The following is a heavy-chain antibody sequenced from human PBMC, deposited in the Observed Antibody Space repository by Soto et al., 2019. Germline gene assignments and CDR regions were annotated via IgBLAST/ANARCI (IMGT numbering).Heavy chain of an antibody. J-gene: IGHJ6*02. Sequence: EVQVVESGGGLVQPGRSLRLSCAASGFSFDDYAMHWVRQAPGKGLEWVSGISWNSGTIGYADSVKGRFTISRDNAKNSLYRQMNSLRGEDTALYYCAKSTGGTANGMGVWGQGTTVTVSS. CDR3: AKSTGGTANGMGV. CDR2: ISWNSGTI. CDR1: GFSFDDYA. D-gene: IGHD2-8*02. V-gene: IGHV3-9*01.